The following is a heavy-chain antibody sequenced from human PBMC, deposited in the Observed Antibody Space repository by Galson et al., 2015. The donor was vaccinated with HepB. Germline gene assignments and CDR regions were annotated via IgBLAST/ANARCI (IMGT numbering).Heavy chain of an antibody. V-gene: IGHV3-23*01. Sequence: SLRLSCAASGFTFSSYAMSWVRQAPGKGLAWVSGFSGSSSTYYADSVKGRFTISRDNSKNTLYLQMNSLRAEDTAVYYCARAHGYCSSTSGQLYYFDYWGQGTLVTVSS. CDR3: ARAHGYCSSTSGQLYYFDY. CDR1: GFTFSSYA. D-gene: IGHD2-2*01. CDR2: FSGSSST. J-gene: IGHJ4*02.